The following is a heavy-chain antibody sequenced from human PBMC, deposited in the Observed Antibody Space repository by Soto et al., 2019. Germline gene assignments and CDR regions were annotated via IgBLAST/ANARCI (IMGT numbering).Heavy chain of an antibody. CDR1: GFTFNYYW. J-gene: IGHJ3*01. V-gene: IGHV3-74*01. CDR2: IHSDGSTT. Sequence: EVQLVESEGGLVQRGGSLRLSCAASGFTFNYYWMHWVRQAPGQGLVWVSHIHSDGSTTTYADSVKGRFTISRDNAKNTLYLQMNSLRGEDTAVYYCVRGDKGGFDLWVQGTTVTVSS. CDR3: VRGDKGGFDL. D-gene: IGHD2-21*02.